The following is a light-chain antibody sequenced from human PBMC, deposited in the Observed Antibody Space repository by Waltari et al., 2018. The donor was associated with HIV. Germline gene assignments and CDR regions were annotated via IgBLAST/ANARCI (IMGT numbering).Light chain of an antibody. CDR3: ALYMTGAKWV. Sequence: QTVVTQEPSFSVSPGGTVTLTCALNSDSVSINYYPGWFQQTPGQAQRTLISSTYSRSSGVPYRFSGSILGNKAALTITGAQADDDSVYFCALYMTGAKWVFGGGTKLTVL. J-gene: IGLJ3*02. V-gene: IGLV8-61*01. CDR1: SDSVSINYY. CDR2: STY.